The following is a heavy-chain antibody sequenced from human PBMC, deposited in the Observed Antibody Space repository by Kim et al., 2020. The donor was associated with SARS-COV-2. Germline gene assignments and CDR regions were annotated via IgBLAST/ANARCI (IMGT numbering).Heavy chain of an antibody. Sequence: GESLKISCKGSGYSFTSYWIGWVRQMPGKGLEWMGIIYPGDSDTRYSPSFQGQVTISADKSISTAYLQWSSLKASDTAMYYCARGVQMYYDYIWGSYRYTGWFDPWGQGTLVTVSS. V-gene: IGHV5-51*01. CDR1: GYSFTSYW. D-gene: IGHD3-16*02. CDR3: ARGVQMYYDYIWGSYRYTGWFDP. CDR2: IYPGDSDT. J-gene: IGHJ5*02.